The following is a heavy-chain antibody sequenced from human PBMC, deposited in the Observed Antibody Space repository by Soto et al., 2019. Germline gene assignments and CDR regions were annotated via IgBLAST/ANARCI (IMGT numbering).Heavy chain of an antibody. CDR1: GASMTSSSYF. CDR2: IYYNRST. D-gene: IGHD4-17*01. J-gene: IGHJ4*02. V-gene: IGHV4-39*01. Sequence: TLSLTCTISGASMTSSSYFWGFVRHPPGLGLEWIGTIYYNRSTYYSTSLKSRVAISVDTSKNLFSLSLRSVTAADTAMYYCAMTTVTSPIYFDSWGQAALVTVHS. CDR3: AMTTVTSPIYFDS.